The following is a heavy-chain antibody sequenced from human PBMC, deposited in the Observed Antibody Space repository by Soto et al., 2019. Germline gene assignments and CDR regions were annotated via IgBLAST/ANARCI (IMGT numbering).Heavy chain of an antibody. D-gene: IGHD4-17*01. Sequence: SETLSLTCAVSGGSVSSTNWWSWVRQSPGKGLEWIGDIYHIGSTNYNPSLRGRVTISVDKSNNQFSLTLKYVTAADTAVYYCARGHYGGHGLDVWGQGTTVTAP. J-gene: IGHJ6*02. CDR3: ARGHYGGHGLDV. V-gene: IGHV4-4*02. CDR2: IYHIGST. CDR1: GGSVSSTNW.